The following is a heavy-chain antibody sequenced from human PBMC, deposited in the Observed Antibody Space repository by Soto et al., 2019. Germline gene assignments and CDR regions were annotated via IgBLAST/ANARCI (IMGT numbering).Heavy chain of an antibody. V-gene: IGHV4-59*01. J-gene: IGHJ4*02. CDR2: IFYSGST. CDR1: GGSISSYY. D-gene: IGHD3-22*01. Sequence: SETLSLTCTVSGGSISSYYWSWIRQPPGKGLEWIGYIFYSGSTNYNPSLKSRVTISVDRSKNHFSLELSSVTAADTGVYYCARDGYYYASSGYQRVYYFDYWGQGTLVTVSS. CDR3: ARDGYYYASSGYQRVYYFDY.